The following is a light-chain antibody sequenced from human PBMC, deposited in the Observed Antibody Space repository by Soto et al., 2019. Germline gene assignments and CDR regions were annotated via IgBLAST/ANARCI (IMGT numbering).Light chain of an antibody. J-gene: IGLJ1*01. CDR2: EVS. V-gene: IGLV2-14*01. Sequence: QSALTQPASVSGSPGQSITISCTGTSSDVGGYNYVSWYQQHPGKAPKLMIYEVSNRPSGVSNCFSGSKSGNTASLTISGLQAEDEADYYCSSYTSSITYVFGTGTKLTVL. CDR3: SSYTSSITYV. CDR1: SSDVGGYNY.